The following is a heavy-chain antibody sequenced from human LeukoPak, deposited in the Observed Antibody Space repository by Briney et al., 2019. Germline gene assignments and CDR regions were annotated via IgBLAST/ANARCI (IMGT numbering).Heavy chain of an antibody. J-gene: IGHJ4*02. CDR2: IYYSGST. V-gene: IGHV4-39*07. CDR1: GGSISSSSYY. Sequence: SETLSLTCTVSGGSISSSSYYWGWIRQPPGKGLEWIGSIYYSGSTYYNPSLKSRVTMSVDTSKNQFSLKLSSVTAADTAVYYCAREGWYYDSSGPFDYWGQGTLVTVSS. D-gene: IGHD3-22*01. CDR3: AREGWYYDSSGPFDY.